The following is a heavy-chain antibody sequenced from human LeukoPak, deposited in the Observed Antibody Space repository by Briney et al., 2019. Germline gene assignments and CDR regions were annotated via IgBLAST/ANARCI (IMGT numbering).Heavy chain of an antibody. D-gene: IGHD3-10*01. J-gene: IGHJ3*02. CDR3: ARDPDYYGSGDAFDI. CDR1: GGTFSSYA. V-gene: IGHV1-69*04. Sequence: SVKVSCKASGGTFSSYAISWVRQAPGQGLEWMGRIIPILGIANYAQKFQSRVTITADKSTSTAYMELSSLRSEDTAVYYCARDPDYYGSGDAFDIWGQGTMVTVSS. CDR2: IIPILGIA.